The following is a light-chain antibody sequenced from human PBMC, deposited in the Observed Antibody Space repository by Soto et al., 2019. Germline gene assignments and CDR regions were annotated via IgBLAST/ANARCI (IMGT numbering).Light chain of an antibody. V-gene: IGKV3-11*01. J-gene: IGKJ4*01. CDR2: DAS. Sequence: EIVLTQSPATLSLSPGERATLSFRASQSVSIDLAWYQQKPGQAPRLLIYDASKRATGIPARFSGSGSGTDFTLTISSLEPEDFAVYYCQQRRNWPPTFGGGTKVEIK. CDR1: QSVSID. CDR3: QQRRNWPPT.